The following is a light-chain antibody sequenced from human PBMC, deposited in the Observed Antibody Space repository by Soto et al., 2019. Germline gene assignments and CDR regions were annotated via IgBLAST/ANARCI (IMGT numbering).Light chain of an antibody. Sequence: EVVLTQSPATLSLSPGERATLSCTASQSVTTYLAWYQQKPGQAPRLLIYDAFTRATGIPARFSGSGSGTDFTLTISSLEPEDFAVYYCQQRSNWPPGVTXGPGX. V-gene: IGKV3-11*01. CDR1: QSVTTY. J-gene: IGKJ3*01. CDR2: DAF. CDR3: QQRSNWPPGVT.